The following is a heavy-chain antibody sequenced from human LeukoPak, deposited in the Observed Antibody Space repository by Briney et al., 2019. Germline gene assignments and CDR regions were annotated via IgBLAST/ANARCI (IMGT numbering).Heavy chain of an antibody. CDR2: INQDGNRE. J-gene: IGHJ4*02. CDR3: ATPFPYCSAGTCAL. V-gene: IGHV3-7*01. CDR1: GITFSRYW. Sequence: AGGSLRLSCTVSGITFSRYWMSWVRQAPGKGLEWVANINQDGNRENYVDSVKGRFSISRDNAKNSLFLQMHSLRAEDTAVYYCATPFPYCSAGTCALGGQGTLVTVSS. D-gene: IGHD2-15*01.